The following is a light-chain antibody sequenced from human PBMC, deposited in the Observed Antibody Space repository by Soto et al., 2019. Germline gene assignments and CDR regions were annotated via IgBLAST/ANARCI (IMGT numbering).Light chain of an antibody. CDR3: QQCGSSPIT. CDR2: GAS. J-gene: IGKJ5*01. Sequence: ELVLTQSPGTLSLSPGERATLSCRASRSVSSSYLAWYQQKPGQAPRLLIYGASSRATSIPDRFSGSGSGTDFTLTISSLEPEDFAVYDCQQCGSSPITLGQGTRREIK. V-gene: IGKV3-20*01. CDR1: RSVSSSY.